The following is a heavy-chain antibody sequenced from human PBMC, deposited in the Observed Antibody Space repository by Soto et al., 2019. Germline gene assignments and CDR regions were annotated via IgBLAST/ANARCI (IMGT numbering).Heavy chain of an antibody. CDR2: ISSSSSYI. CDR1: GFTFSSYS. V-gene: IGHV3-21*01. J-gene: IGHJ4*02. CDR3: ARDGSDCTNGVCYAFDY. Sequence: EVQLVESGGGLVKPGGSLRLSCAASGFTFSSYSMNWVRQAPGKGLEWVSSISSSSSYIYYADSVKGRFTISRDNAKNSLYLQMNSLRAEDTAVYYCARDGSDCTNGVCYAFDYWGQGTLVTVSS. D-gene: IGHD2-8*01.